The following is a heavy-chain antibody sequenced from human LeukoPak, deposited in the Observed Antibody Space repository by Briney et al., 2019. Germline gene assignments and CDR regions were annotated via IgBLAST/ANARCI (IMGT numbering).Heavy chain of an antibody. CDR2: IFYSGST. CDR1: GGSISSYY. D-gene: IGHD2-2*03. CDR3: AREGGGYSRNNWFDP. Sequence: SETLSLTCTASGGSISSYYWSWIRQPPGKGLEWIGYIFYSGSTNYNPSLKSRVTISVDTSKNQFSLKLSSVTAADTAVYYCAREGGGYSRNNWFDPWGQGTLVTVSS. V-gene: IGHV4-59*01. J-gene: IGHJ5*02.